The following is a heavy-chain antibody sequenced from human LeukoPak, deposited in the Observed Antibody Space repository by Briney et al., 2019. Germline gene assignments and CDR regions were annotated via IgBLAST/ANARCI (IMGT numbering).Heavy chain of an antibody. CDR2: ISSSNSYI. Sequence: PGGSLRLSCAASGFTFSSYTINWVRQAPGKGLEWVSLISSSNSYIYYADSVKGRFTISRDNSKNTLYLQMNSLRAEDTVVYYCAKHEWFGNQVGYYFDYWGQGTLVTVSS. CDR3: AKHEWFGNQVGYYFDY. J-gene: IGHJ4*02. D-gene: IGHD3-10*01. V-gene: IGHV3-21*04. CDR1: GFTFSSYT.